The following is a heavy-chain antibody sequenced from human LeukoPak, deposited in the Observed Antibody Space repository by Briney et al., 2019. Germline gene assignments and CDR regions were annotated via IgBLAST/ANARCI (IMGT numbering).Heavy chain of an antibody. CDR3: AKRGVVIRVILVGFHKEAYYFDS. D-gene: IGHD3-22*01. CDR2: ISDSGGRT. CDR1: GFTFTDYS. J-gene: IGHJ4*02. V-gene: IGHV3-23*01. Sequence: GGFLRLSCAASGFTFTDYSMSWVRQAPGKGLEWVAGISDSGGRTNYADSVKGRFTISRDNPENTLYLQMNSLRAEDTAVYFCAKRGVVIRVILVGFHKEAYYFDSWGQGALVTVSS.